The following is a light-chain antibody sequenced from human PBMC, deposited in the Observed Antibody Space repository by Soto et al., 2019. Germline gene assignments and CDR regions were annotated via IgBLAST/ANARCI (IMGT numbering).Light chain of an antibody. J-gene: IGKJ2*01. V-gene: IGKV3-20*01. CDR2: AAS. Sequence: EIVLTQSPGTLSLSPGERATLSCRASQSVDSSYIVWYQQKPGQAPRLLIYAASSRATGIPDRFSGSGSVTDFTLTISRLEPEDFAVYYCHQYGSSYTFGQGTNLEIK. CDR3: HQYGSSYT. CDR1: QSVDSSY.